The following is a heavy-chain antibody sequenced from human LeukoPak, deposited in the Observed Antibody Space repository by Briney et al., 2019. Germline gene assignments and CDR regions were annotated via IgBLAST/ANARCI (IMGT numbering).Heavy chain of an antibody. D-gene: IGHD1-26*01. CDR1: GGTFSSYA. V-gene: IGHV1-69*01. CDR3: ARNEIVGAPRYWYFDL. CDR2: IIPIFGTA. Sequence: ASVKASCKASGGTFSSYAISWVRQAPGQGLEWMGGIIPIFGTANYAQKFQGRVTITADESTSTAYMELSSLRSEDTAVYYCARNEIVGAPRYWYFDLWGRGTLVTVSS. J-gene: IGHJ2*01.